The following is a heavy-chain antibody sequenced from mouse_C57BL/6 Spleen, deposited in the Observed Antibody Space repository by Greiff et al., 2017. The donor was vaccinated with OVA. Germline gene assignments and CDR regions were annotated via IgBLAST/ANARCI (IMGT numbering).Heavy chain of an antibody. J-gene: IGHJ1*03. Sequence: DVQLVESEGGLVQPGSSMKLSCTASGFTFSDYYMAWVRQVPEKGLEWVANINYDGSSTYYLDSLKSRFIISRDNAKNILYLQMSSLKSEDTATYYCARDYYGSYWYFDVWGTGTTVTVSS. CDR2: INYDGSST. D-gene: IGHD1-1*01. V-gene: IGHV5-16*01. CDR3: ARDYYGSYWYFDV. CDR1: GFTFSDYY.